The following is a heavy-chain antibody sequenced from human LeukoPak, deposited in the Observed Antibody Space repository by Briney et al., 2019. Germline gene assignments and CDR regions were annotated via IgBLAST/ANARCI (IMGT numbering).Heavy chain of an antibody. Sequence: ASVKVSCKASGYTFTSYYMHWVRQAPGQGLEWMGIINPSGGSTSYAQKFQGRVTMTRDTSTSTVYMELSSLRSEGTAVYYCARDPGLYYYDSSGYDYWGQGTLVTVSS. CDR2: INPSGGST. CDR3: ARDPGLYYYDSSGYDY. V-gene: IGHV1-46*01. CDR1: GYTFTSYY. D-gene: IGHD3-22*01. J-gene: IGHJ4*02.